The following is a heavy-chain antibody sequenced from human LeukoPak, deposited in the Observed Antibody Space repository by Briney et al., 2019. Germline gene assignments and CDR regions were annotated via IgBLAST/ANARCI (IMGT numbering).Heavy chain of an antibody. V-gene: IGHV3-23*01. CDR2: ISGSGGST. CDR1: GFTFSSYA. J-gene: IGHJ6*02. Sequence: PGGSLRLSCAASGFTFSSYAMSWVRQAPGKGLEWVSAISGSGGSTYYADSVKGRFTICRDNSKNTLYLQMNSLRAEDTAVYYCAKAGDYVYYYYGMDVWGQGTTVTVSS. D-gene: IGHD4-17*01. CDR3: AKAGDYVYYYYGMDV.